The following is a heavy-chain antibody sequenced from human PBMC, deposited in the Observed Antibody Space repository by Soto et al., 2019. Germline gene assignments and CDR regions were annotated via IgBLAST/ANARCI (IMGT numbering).Heavy chain of an antibody. Sequence: QVQLVQSGAEVKKPGASVKVSCKASGYTFTSYGITWVRQAPGQGLEWMGWISAYNGNTNYAQNLQGRVTMTTDTSTSTDYMELRSLRSDDTAVYYCARDEGRIAAAGTLVDDWGQGTLVTVSS. CDR1: GYTFTSYG. J-gene: IGHJ4*02. D-gene: IGHD6-13*01. V-gene: IGHV1-18*01. CDR3: ARDEGRIAAAGTLVDD. CDR2: ISAYNGNT.